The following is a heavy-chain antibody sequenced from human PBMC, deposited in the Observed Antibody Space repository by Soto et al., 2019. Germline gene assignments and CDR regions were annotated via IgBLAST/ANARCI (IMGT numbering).Heavy chain of an antibody. CDR1: GYTFTSYG. CDR3: ARDRGSDALDC. Sequence: QVQLVQSGAEVKKPGASVKVSCKASGYTFTSYGISWVRQAPEQGLEWMGWISANNGNTNYVQKLQGRGNMTTDTSTSRDCMARRSLRSADPAVYYCARDRGSDALDCGGQGTLVTVSS. J-gene: IGHJ4*02. V-gene: IGHV1-18*01. CDR2: ISANNGNT. D-gene: IGHD3-9*01.